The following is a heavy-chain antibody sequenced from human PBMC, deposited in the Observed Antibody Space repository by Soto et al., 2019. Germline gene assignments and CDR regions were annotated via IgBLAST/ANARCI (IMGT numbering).Heavy chain of an antibody. Sequence: PGGSLRLSCAASGFTFSSYAMHWVRQAPGKGLEWVAVISYDGSNKYYADSVKGRFTISRDNSKNTLYLQMNSLRAEDTAVYYCARELRPWLVRWYFDYWGQGTLVTVSS. J-gene: IGHJ4*02. CDR3: ARELRPWLVRWYFDY. CDR1: GFTFSSYA. CDR2: ISYDGSNK. D-gene: IGHD6-19*01. V-gene: IGHV3-30-3*01.